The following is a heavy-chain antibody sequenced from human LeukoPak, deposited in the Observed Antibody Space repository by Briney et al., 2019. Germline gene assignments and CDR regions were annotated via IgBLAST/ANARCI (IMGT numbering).Heavy chain of an antibody. Sequence: SETLSLTCTVSGGSISSHYWSWIRQPPGKGLEWIGYIYYSGSTNYNPSLKSRVTISEDTSKNQFSLKLSSVTAADTAVYYCAREVTGNWFDPWGQGTLVTVSS. J-gene: IGHJ5*02. V-gene: IGHV4-59*11. CDR1: GGSISSHY. D-gene: IGHD1-20*01. CDR3: AREVTGNWFDP. CDR2: IYYSGST.